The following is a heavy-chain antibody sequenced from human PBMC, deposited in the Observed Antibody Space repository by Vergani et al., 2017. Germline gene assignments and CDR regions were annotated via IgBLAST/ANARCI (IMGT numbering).Heavy chain of an antibody. J-gene: IGHJ3*02. V-gene: IGHV4-38-2*02. CDR3: ARGGLPDAFDI. CDR2: IFHTGLT. Sequence: QVQLQESGPGLVKPSETLSLTCSVSGYSISRGYFWGWFRQPPGKGLEWIGNIFHTGLTYRNPYLRSRVAISGDTSRNQVSLKLRSVTAADTAAYFGARGGLPDAFDIWGQGTLVTVSS. D-gene: IGHD3-10*01. CDR1: GYSISRGYF.